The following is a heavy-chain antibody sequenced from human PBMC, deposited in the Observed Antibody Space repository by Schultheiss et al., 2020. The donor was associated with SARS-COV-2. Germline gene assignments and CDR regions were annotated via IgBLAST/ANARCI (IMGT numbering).Heavy chain of an antibody. D-gene: IGHD5-18*01. CDR3: AREGYSYEIDY. CDR1: GFTFSSYW. CDR2: INSDGSST. V-gene: IGHV3-74*01. Sequence: GESLKISCAASGFTFSSYWMHWVRQAPGKGLVWVSRINSDGSSTSYADSVKGRFTISRDNAKNTLYLQMNSLRAEDTAVYYCAREGYSYEIDYWGQGTLVTV. J-gene: IGHJ4*02.